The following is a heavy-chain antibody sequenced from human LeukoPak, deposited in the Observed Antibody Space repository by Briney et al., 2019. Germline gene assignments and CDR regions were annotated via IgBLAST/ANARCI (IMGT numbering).Heavy chain of an antibody. CDR3: ARASGYPAPHFDY. CDR2: IYHSGST. D-gene: IGHD3-9*01. J-gene: IGHJ4*02. CDR1: GGSISSSNW. V-gene: IGHV4-4*02. Sequence: SGTLSLTCAVSGGSISSSNWWSWVRQPPGKGLEWIGEIYHSGSTNYNPSLKSRVTISVDKAKNQFSLKLSSVTAADTAVYYCARASGYPAPHFDYWGQGTLVTVSS.